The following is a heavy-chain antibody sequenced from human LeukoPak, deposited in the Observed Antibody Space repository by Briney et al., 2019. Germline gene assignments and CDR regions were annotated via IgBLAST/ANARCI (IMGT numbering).Heavy chain of an antibody. V-gene: IGHV3-21*01. CDR2: ISSSSSYI. CDR1: GFTFSSYS. Sequence: GGSLRLSCAASGFTFSSYSMNWVRQAPGKGLEWVSSISSSSSYIYYADSVKGRFTISRENSWNTVYLQMTNLRVEDTAFYYCAKDLVAGGHWGQGVLVTVSS. CDR3: AKDLVAGGH. J-gene: IGHJ4*02. D-gene: IGHD3/OR15-3a*01.